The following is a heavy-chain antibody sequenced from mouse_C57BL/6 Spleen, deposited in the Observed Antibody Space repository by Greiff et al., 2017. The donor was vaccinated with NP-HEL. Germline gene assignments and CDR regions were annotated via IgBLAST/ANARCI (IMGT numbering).Heavy chain of an antibody. V-gene: IGHV5-9-1*02. J-gene: IGHJ3*01. CDR3: TLITTELRFAY. Sequence: EVKLMESGEGLVKPGGSLKLSCAASGFTFSSYAMSWVRQTPEKRLEWVAYISSGGDYLYYADTVKGRFTISRDNARNTLYLQMSSLKSEDTAMYYCTLITTELRFAYWGQGTLVTVSA. D-gene: IGHD1-1*01. CDR2: ISSGGDYL. CDR1: GFTFSSYA.